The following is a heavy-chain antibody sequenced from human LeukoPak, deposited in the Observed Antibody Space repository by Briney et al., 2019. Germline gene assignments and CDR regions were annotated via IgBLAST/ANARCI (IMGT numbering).Heavy chain of an antibody. D-gene: IGHD3-10*01. J-gene: IGHJ5*02. Sequence: SETLSLTCAVSGYSISSGYYWGWIRQPPGKGLEWIGSIYHSGSTYYNPSLKSRVTISVDTSKNQFSLKLSPVTAADTAVYYCARAVRGVMEPNWFDPWGQGTLVTVSS. CDR2: IYHSGST. CDR1: GYSISSGYY. V-gene: IGHV4-38-2*01. CDR3: ARAVRGVMEPNWFDP.